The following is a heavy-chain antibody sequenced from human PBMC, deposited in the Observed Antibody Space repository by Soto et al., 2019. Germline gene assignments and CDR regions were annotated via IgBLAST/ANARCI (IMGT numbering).Heavy chain of an antibody. J-gene: IGHJ6*02. V-gene: IGHV4-39*01. Sequence: SETQSLTCAVSGGSISGSYYYWAWIRQPPGKGLEWIGSMLYSGLTYYNPSLKSRVTLSVDTSKNQFSVRLNSVTASDTAVYYCAPLSVSLSGPYGIHVWGQGTTVTVSS. CDR1: GGSISGSYYY. D-gene: IGHD2-15*01. CDR2: MLYSGLT. CDR3: APLSVSLSGPYGIHV.